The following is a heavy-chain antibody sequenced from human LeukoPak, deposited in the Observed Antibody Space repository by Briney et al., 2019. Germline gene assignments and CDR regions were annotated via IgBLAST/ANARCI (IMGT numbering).Heavy chain of an antibody. Sequence: SETLSLTCTVSGGSISSYYWSWIRQPPGKGLEWIGYIYYSGSTNYNPSLKSRVTISVDTSKNQFSLKLSSVTAADTAVYYCARAGYSSRWDRNDAFDIWGQGTMVTVSS. CDR1: GGSISSYY. J-gene: IGHJ3*02. CDR2: IYYSGST. V-gene: IGHV4-59*01. CDR3: ARAGYSSRWDRNDAFDI. D-gene: IGHD6-13*01.